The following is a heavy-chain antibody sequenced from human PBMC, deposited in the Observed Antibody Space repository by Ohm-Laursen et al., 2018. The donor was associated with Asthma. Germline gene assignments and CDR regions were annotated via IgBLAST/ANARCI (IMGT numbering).Heavy chain of an antibody. CDR3: TPSAYDSSGYADY. J-gene: IGHJ4*02. Sequence: SLRLSCAASGFTFSSYGMHWVRQAPGKGLEWVGRIKSKTDGGTTDYAAPMKGRFTISRDDSKNTLYLQINSLKMEDTAVYYCTPSAYDSSGYADYWGQGTLVTVSS. D-gene: IGHD3-22*01. CDR2: IKSKTDGGTT. V-gene: IGHV3-15*01. CDR1: GFTFSSYG.